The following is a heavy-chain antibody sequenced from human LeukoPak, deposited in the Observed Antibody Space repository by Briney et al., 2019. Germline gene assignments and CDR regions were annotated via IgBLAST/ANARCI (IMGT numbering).Heavy chain of an antibody. CDR2: ISSSGSTI. D-gene: IGHD3-22*01. CDR1: GFTFSDYY. J-gene: IGHJ4*02. CDR3: ARGNYYDSSGYYFDY. Sequence: PGGSLRPSCAASGFTFSDYYMSWIRQAPGKGLEWVSYISSSGSTIYYADSVKGRFTISRDNAKNSLYLQMNSLRAEDTAVYYCARGNYYDSSGYYFDYWGQGTLVTVSS. V-gene: IGHV3-11*01.